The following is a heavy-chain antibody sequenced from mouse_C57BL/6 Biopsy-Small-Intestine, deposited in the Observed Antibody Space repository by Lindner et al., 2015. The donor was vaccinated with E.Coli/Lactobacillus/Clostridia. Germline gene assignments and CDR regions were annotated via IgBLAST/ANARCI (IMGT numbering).Heavy chain of an antibody. J-gene: IGHJ4*01. V-gene: IGHV1-63*02. Sequence: VQLQESGAELVRPGTSVKMSCKAAGYTFSNYWIGWVKQRPGHGLEWIGDIYPGGGYTNYNEKFKGKATLTADTSSSTAYMQLSSLTSEDSAIYYCARDSYYSYDVVMDYWGQGTSVTVSS. CDR1: GYTFSNYW. CDR2: IYPGGGYT. CDR3: ARDSYYSYDVVMDY. D-gene: IGHD2-12*01.